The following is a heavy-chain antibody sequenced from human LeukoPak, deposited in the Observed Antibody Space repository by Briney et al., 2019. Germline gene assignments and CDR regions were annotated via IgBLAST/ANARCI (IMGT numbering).Heavy chain of an antibody. CDR3: ASRSSGWYGQDGFDP. Sequence: SETLSLTCTVSGGSISSSSYYWGWIRQPPGKGLEWIGSIYYSGSTYYNPSLKSRVTISVDTSKNQFSLKLSSVTAADTAVYYCASRSSGWYGQDGFDPWGQGTLVTVSS. CDR1: GGSISSSSYY. CDR2: IYYSGST. D-gene: IGHD6-19*01. V-gene: IGHV4-39*01. J-gene: IGHJ5*02.